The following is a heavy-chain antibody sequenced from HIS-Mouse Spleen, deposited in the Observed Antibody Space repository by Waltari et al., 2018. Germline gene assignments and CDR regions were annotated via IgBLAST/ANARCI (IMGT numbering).Heavy chain of an antibody. J-gene: IGHJ2*01. Sequence: QVQLVESGGGVVQPGRSLRLPCAASGFTFRSYGMHWVRQAPGKGLEWVAVIWYDGSNKYYADSVKGRFTIYRDNSKNTLYLQMNSLRAEDTAVYYCARALGWYFDLWGRGTLVTVSS. CDR2: IWYDGSNK. V-gene: IGHV3-33*01. CDR3: ARALGWYFDL. CDR1: GFTFRSYG.